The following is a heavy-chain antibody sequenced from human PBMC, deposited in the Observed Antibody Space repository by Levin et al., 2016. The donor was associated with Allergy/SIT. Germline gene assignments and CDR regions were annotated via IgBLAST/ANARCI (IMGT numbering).Heavy chain of an antibody. CDR3: ANLGFGELFGEPS. CDR2: ISYDGSNK. D-gene: IGHD3-10*01. J-gene: IGHJ5*02. V-gene: IGHV3-30*18. Sequence: VRQAPGKGLEWVAVISYDGSNKYYADSVKGRFTISRDNSKNTLYLQMNSLRAEDTAVYYCANLGFGELFGEPSWGQGTLVTVSS.